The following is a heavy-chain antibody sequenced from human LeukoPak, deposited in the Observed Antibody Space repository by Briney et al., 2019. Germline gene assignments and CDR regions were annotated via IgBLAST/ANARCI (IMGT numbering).Heavy chain of an antibody. J-gene: IGHJ4*02. CDR2: IKQDGSEK. CDR1: GFTFSSYW. Sequence: GGSLRLSCAASGFTFSSYWMSWVRLAPGKGLEWVANIKQDGSEKYYVDSVKGRFTISRDNAKNSLYLQMNSLRAEDTAVYYCARVLWFGEPNFDYWGQGTLVTVSS. D-gene: IGHD3-10*01. CDR3: ARVLWFGEPNFDY. V-gene: IGHV3-7*01.